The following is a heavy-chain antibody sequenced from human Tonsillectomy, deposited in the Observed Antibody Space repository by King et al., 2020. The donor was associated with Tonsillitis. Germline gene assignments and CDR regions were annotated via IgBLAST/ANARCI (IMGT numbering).Heavy chain of an antibody. D-gene: IGHD4-17*01. CDR3: ARRAGGDYGYAMDV. V-gene: IGHV4-39*01. J-gene: IGHJ6*02. CDR2: IYYSGRT. Sequence: LQLQESGPGLVKPSETLSLTCTVSGGSISSSSYYWGWIRQPPGKGLEWIGGIYYSGRTFYNPSLKSRVTISVDTSKNQFSLELSSVTAADTALYCCARRAGGDYGYAMDVWGQGTTVTVSS. CDR1: GGSISSSSYY.